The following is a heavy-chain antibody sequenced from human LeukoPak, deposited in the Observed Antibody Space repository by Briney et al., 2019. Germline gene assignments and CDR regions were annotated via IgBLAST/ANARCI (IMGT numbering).Heavy chain of an antibody. V-gene: IGHV3-74*01. D-gene: IGHD1-1*01. Sequence: GGSLRLSCAASGFTFSTYWMHWVRQAPGKGLVWVSRTNADGSSTSYADSVKGRFTISRDNAKNTLYLQMNSLRADDTAVYYCARGGLEPVDYWGQGTLVTVSS. CDR2: TNADGSST. CDR3: ARGGLEPVDY. CDR1: GFTFSTYW. J-gene: IGHJ4*02.